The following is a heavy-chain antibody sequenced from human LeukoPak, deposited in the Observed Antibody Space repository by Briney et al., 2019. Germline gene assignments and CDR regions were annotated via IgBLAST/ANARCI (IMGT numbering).Heavy chain of an antibody. CDR3: VKGSSSSPFDY. V-gene: IGHV3-30*18. J-gene: IGHJ4*02. CDR1: GFTFSSYG. CDR2: ISYDGSNK. Sequence: PGGSLRLSCAASGFTFSSYGMHWVRQAPGKGLEWVAVISYDGSNKYYADSVKGRFTISRDNSKNTLYLQMSSLRAEDTAVYYCVKGSSSSPFDYWGQGTLVTVSS. D-gene: IGHD6-6*01.